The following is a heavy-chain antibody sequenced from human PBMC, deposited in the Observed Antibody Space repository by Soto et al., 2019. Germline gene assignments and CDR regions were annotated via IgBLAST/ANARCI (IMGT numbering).Heavy chain of an antibody. CDR3: ARGTDY. J-gene: IGHJ4*02. CDR2: ISDDGSNK. CDR1: GFTFSMYF. V-gene: IGHV3-30-3*01. D-gene: IGHD1-1*01. Sequence: QVQLVESGGGVVQPGKSLRLSCAASGFTFSMYFMHWVRRARDKGLEWVAVISDDGSNKYYADSVKGRFTISRDNSKNTLYLQMNSLRAEDTAVYYCARGTDYWGVGTLVTVSS.